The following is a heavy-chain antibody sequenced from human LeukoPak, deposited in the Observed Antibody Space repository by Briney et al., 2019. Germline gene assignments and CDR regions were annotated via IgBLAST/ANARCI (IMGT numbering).Heavy chain of an antibody. CDR1: GFTVSSNY. D-gene: IGHD5-24*01. CDR2: MSHDGSLK. Sequence: GGSLRLSCAASGFTVSSNYMSWVRQAPGKGLEWVAVMSHDGSLKSYADSVEGRFTISRDISKNTLYLQMNSLRAEDTAVYYCARDFNYYFDYWGQGTLVTVSS. CDR3: ARDFNYYFDY. J-gene: IGHJ4*02. V-gene: IGHV3-33*08.